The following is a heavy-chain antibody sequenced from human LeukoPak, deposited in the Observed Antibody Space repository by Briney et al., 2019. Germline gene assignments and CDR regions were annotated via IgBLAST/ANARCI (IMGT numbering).Heavy chain of an antibody. Sequence: SETLSLTCTVSGYSISSGYYWGWIRQPPGKGLERIGSIYHSGSTYYNPSLKSRVTISVDTSKNQFSLKLSSVTAADTAVYYCARVRSPVGGVIAYYYYYMDVWGKGTTVTISS. J-gene: IGHJ6*03. CDR3: ARVRSPVGGVIAYYYYYMDV. CDR1: GYSISSGYY. D-gene: IGHD3-16*02. V-gene: IGHV4-38-2*02. CDR2: IYHSGST.